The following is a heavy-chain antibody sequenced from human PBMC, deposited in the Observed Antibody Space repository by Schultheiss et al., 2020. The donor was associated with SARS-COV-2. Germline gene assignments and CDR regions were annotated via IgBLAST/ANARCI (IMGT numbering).Heavy chain of an antibody. V-gene: IGHV4-34*09. J-gene: IGHJ4*02. CDR3: ARERGYGSEAFDY. Sequence: SETLSLTCAVYGGSFSGYYWSWIRQPPGEKLEWIGYIYHSGSTYYNPSLKSRITISEDTSKNQFSLKLSSVTAADTAVYYCARERGYGSEAFDYWGQGTLVTVSS. CDR2: IYHSGST. D-gene: IGHD3-10*01. CDR1: GGSFSGYY.